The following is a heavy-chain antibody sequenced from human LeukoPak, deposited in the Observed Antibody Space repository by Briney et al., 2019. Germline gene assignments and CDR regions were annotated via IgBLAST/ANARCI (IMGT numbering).Heavy chain of an antibody. CDR1: GFTFSSYW. D-gene: IGHD3-22*01. Sequence: GGSLRLSCAASGFTFSSYWMSWVRQAPGKGLEWVANIKQDGSEKYYVDSVKGRFTISRDNAKNSLYLQMNSLRAEDTAVYYCARDPNYYDSSGYYRDAFDIWGQGTMVTVSP. CDR3: ARDPNYYDSSGYYRDAFDI. J-gene: IGHJ3*02. V-gene: IGHV3-7*03. CDR2: IKQDGSEK.